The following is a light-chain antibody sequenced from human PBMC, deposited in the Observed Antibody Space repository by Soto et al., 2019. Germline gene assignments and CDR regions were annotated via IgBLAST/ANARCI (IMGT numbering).Light chain of an antibody. CDR1: QTISSAY. CDR2: GTS. CDR3: QQYGSFTWT. V-gene: IGKV3-20*01. J-gene: IGKJ1*01. Sequence: DIVLTQSPGTLSLSPGERATLSCRASQTISSAYFAWYNQKPGQPPRLLIYGTSSRATGIPDRFSGSGSGTVFTLTISRVEPEDFAVYYCQQYGSFTWTFGQGTKVEIK.